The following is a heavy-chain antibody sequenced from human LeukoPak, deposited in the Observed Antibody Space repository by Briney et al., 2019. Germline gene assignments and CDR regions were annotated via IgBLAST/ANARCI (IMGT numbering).Heavy chain of an antibody. Sequence: SETLSLTCAVSGGSISGYYWSWIRQPPGKGLEWIGDIYYSGSTNYNPSLKSRVTISVDTSKNQFSLKLSSVTAAAPAVYYCGRGRICDGYYGFDDWGQGTLVTVSS. CDR3: GRGRICDGYYGFDD. J-gene: IGHJ4*02. CDR1: GGSISGYY. CDR2: IYYSGST. V-gene: IGHV4-59*01. D-gene: IGHD3-3*01.